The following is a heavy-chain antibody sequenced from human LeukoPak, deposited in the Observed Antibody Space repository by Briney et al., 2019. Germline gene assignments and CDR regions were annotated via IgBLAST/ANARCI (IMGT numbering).Heavy chain of an antibody. J-gene: IGHJ4*02. CDR1: GFTFSDYY. V-gene: IGHV3-11*04. D-gene: IGHD3-3*01. Sequence: PGGSLRLSCAASGFTFSDYYMSWIRQAPGKGLEWVSYISSSGSTIYYADSVKGRFTISRDNAKNSLYLQMNSPRAEDTAVYYCARFTIFGVVTHSYDYWGQGTLVTVSS. CDR3: ARFTIFGVVTHSYDY. CDR2: ISSSGSTI.